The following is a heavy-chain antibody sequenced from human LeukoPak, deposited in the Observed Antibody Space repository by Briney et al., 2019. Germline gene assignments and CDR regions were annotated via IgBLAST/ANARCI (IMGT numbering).Heavy chain of an antibody. CDR2: ISSGSSSV. CDR3: ARSFLEWLPHTTEDY. D-gene: IGHD3-3*01. Sequence: GGSLRLSCAASGFTFSAYTMNWVRQAPGQGLEWVSYISSGSSSVYYADSVKGRFTISRDNAKNSLYLQMNSLRADDTAVYYCARSFLEWLPHTTEDYWGQGTLVTVSS. J-gene: IGHJ4*02. CDR1: GFTFSAYT. V-gene: IGHV3-48*04.